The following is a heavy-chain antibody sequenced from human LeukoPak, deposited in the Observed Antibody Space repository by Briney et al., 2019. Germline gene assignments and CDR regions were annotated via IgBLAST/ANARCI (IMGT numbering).Heavy chain of an antibody. Sequence: SETLSLTCTVSGGSISSSSYYWGWIRQPPGKGLEWIGSIYYSGSTYYNPSLKSRVTISVDTSKNQFSLKLNSVTAADTAVYYCARGGVGYCSGGSCYLGYSYGYPPEYYFDYWGQGTLVTVSS. J-gene: IGHJ4*02. CDR1: GGSISSSSYY. CDR3: ARGGVGYCSGGSCYLGYSYGYPPEYYFDY. D-gene: IGHD2-15*01. CDR2: IYYSGST. V-gene: IGHV4-39*01.